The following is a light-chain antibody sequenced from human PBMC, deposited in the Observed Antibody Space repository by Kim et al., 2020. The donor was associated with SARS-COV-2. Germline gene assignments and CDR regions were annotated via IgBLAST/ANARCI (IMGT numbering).Light chain of an antibody. CDR2: DVS. J-gene: IGKJ3*01. Sequence: DIQMTQSPSSLSASVGDRVTINCQTSQDIRNYLNWYQQKPGKAPRLLIYDVSNLKAGVPSKFSGSGSGTYFTLTISSLQPEDIATYFCKQYNDFPITFGPGTKVDIK. V-gene: IGKV1-33*01. CDR1: QDIRNY. CDR3: KQYNDFPIT.